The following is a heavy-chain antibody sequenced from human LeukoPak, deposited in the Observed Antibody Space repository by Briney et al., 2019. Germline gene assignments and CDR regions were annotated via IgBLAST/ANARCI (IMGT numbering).Heavy chain of an antibody. V-gene: IGHV4-61*08. CDR1: GGSISSGGYY. J-gene: IGHJ3*02. Sequence: SETLSLTCTVSGGSISSGGYYWSWIRQPPGKGLEWIGYIYYSGSTNYNPSLKSRVTISVDTSKNQFSLKLSSVTAADTAVYYCARHESSGWYLDAFDIWGQGTMVTVSS. D-gene: IGHD6-19*01. CDR2: IYYSGST. CDR3: ARHESSGWYLDAFDI.